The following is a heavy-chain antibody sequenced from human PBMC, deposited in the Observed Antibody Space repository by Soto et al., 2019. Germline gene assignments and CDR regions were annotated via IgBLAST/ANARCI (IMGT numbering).Heavy chain of an antibody. CDR2: IYHSGSS. D-gene: IGHD2-2*03. Sequence: SETLSVTCAVSGDSITSYKWWSWIRQPPGKGLQWIGEIYHSGSSKYNPSLKSRVIISVDKSKNQFSLKVSSVTAADTAVYFCAREGNLGRWIQPLDSWGQGTLVTVSS. CDR1: GDSITSYKW. J-gene: IGHJ4*02. V-gene: IGHV4-4*02. CDR3: AREGNLGRWIQPLDS.